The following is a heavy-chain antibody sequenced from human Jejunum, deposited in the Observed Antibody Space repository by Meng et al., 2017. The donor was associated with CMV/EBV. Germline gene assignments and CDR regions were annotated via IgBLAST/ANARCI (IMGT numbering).Heavy chain of an antibody. Sequence: SWKASGFTFPGYQMHWVRQAPGQGLEWVGRINPKNGDTNYAEKFQGRVTMTRDTSITTAYMEVSRLRSDDTALYYCATTYSGRYETSWGQGTLVTVSS. V-gene: IGHV1-2*06. J-gene: IGHJ4*02. CDR1: GFTFPGYQ. D-gene: IGHD1-26*01. CDR2: INPKNGDT. CDR3: ATTYSGRYETS.